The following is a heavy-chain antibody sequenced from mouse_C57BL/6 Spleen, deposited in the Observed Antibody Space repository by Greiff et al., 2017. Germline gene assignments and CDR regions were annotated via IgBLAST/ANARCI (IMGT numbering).Heavy chain of an antibody. V-gene: IGHV1-55*01. D-gene: IGHD2-3*01. J-gene: IGHJ3*01. CDR1: GYTFTSYW. Sequence: QVQLQQPGAELVKPGASVKMSCKASGYTFTSYWITWVKQRPGQGLEWIGDIYPGSGSTNYNEKFKSKATLTVDTSSSTAYMQLSSLTSEDSAVYYSAIYDGYYVGFAYWGQGTLVTVSA. CDR2: IYPGSGST. CDR3: AIYDGYYVGFAY.